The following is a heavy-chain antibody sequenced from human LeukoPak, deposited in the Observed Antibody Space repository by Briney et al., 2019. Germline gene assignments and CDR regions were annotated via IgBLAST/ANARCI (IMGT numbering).Heavy chain of an antibody. Sequence: GGSLRLSCVASGFTFSSYWMNWVRQAPGKGLEWVANIKQDGSEKYYVDSVKGRFTISRDNAKNSLYPQMNSLRAEDTAVYYCARENDFWSGYSPFDYWGQGTLVTVSS. CDR2: IKQDGSEK. D-gene: IGHD3-3*01. V-gene: IGHV3-7*01. J-gene: IGHJ4*02. CDR3: ARENDFWSGYSPFDY. CDR1: GFTFSSYW.